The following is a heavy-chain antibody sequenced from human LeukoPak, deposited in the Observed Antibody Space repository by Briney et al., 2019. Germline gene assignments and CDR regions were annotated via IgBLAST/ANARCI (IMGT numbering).Heavy chain of an antibody. CDR1: GGSFSGYY. Sequence: SETLSLTCAVYGGSFSGYYWSWIRQPPGKGLEWIGEINHSGSTNYNPSLKSRVTISVDTSKNQFSLKLSSVTAADTAVYYCARGTGSSWLTPFDYWGQGTLVTVSS. D-gene: IGHD6-13*01. CDR2: INHSGST. J-gene: IGHJ4*02. V-gene: IGHV4-34*01. CDR3: ARGTGSSWLTPFDY.